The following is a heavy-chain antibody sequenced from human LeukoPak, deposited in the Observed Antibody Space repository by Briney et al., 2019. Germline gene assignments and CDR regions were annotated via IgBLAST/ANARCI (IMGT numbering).Heavy chain of an antibody. D-gene: IGHD6-13*01. J-gene: IGHJ4*02. CDR1: GGTFSSYA. CDR2: IIPILGSA. V-gene: IGHV1-69*11. CDR3: ATSSRTYSSTDY. Sequence: SVKVSCKASGGTFSSYAISWVRQAPGQGLEWMGWIIPILGSANYAQSFQGRVTMTADESASTAYMELSSLRSEDTAVYYCATSSRTYSSTDYWGQGTLVTVSS.